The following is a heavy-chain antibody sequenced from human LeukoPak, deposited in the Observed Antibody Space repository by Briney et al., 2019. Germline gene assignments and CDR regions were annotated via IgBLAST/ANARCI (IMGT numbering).Heavy chain of an antibody. CDR3: ARVRRLLWFGELLYRFAYYYYYYMDV. CDR2: INHSGST. J-gene: IGHJ6*03. Sequence: SETLSLTCAVYGGSFSGYYWSWIRQPPGKGLEWFGEINHSGSTNYTPSLKSRVTISVDTSKNQFSLKLSSVTAADTAVYYCARVRRLLWFGELLYRFAYYYYYYMDVWGKGTTVTVSS. CDR1: GGSFSGYY. V-gene: IGHV4-34*01. D-gene: IGHD3-10*01.